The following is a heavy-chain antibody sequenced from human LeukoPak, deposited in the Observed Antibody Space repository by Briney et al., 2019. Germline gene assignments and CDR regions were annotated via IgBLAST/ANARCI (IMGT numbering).Heavy chain of an antibody. CDR3: ATGYYYGSGSSSPFDY. CDR2: FDPEDGET. CDR1: GDTLTELS. J-gene: IGHJ4*02. V-gene: IGHV1-24*01. D-gene: IGHD3-10*01. Sequence: ASVKVSCKVSGDTLTELSMHWVRQAPGKGLEWMGGFDPEDGETIYAQKFQGRVTMTEDTSTDTAYMELSSLRSEDTAVYYCATGYYYGSGSSSPFDYWGQGTLATVSP.